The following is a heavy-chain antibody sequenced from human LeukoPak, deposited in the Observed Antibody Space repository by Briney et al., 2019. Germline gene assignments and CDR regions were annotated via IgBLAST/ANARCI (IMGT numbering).Heavy chain of an antibody. D-gene: IGHD3-16*01. V-gene: IGHV1-2*02. CDR2: INPNSGGT. Sequence: ASVKVSCKASGYTFTGYYMHWVRQAPGQGLEWMGWINPNSGGTNYAQKFQGRVTMTRDTSTSTVYMELSSLRSEDTAVYYCARDPIMTLPYYFDYWGQGTLVTVSS. CDR3: ARDPIMTLPYYFDY. J-gene: IGHJ4*02. CDR1: GYTFTGYY.